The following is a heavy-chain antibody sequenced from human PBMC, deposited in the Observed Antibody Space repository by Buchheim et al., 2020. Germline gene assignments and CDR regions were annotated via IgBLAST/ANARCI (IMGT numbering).Heavy chain of an antibody. Sequence: QVQLVESGGGVVQPGRSLRLSCAASGFTFSSYGMHWVRQAPGKGPEWVAVISYDGSNKYYADSVKGRFTISRDNSKNPLYLQMNSLRAEDTAVYYCAKDRRWDVWGKGTT. D-gene: IGHD5-24*01. CDR2: ISYDGSNK. CDR1: GFTFSSYG. CDR3: AKDRRWDV. V-gene: IGHV3-30*18. J-gene: IGHJ6*03.